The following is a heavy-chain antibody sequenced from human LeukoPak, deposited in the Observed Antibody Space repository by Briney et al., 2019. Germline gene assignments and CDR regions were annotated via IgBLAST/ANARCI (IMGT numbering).Heavy chain of an antibody. D-gene: IGHD6-13*01. Sequence: ASVKVSCKASGFTFTSYGFSWVRQAPGQGLEWMGWISAYNGNTNYAQKLQGRVTMNTDTSTSTAYMELRSLISDDTAIYYCARVSSSWYYFAYWGQGTLVTVSS. V-gene: IGHV1-18*01. CDR3: ARVSSSWYYFAY. J-gene: IGHJ4*02. CDR2: ISAYNGNT. CDR1: GFTFTSYG.